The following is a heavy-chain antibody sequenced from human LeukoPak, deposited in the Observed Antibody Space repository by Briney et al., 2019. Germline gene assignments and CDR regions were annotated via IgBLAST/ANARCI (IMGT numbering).Heavy chain of an antibody. V-gene: IGHV4-59*08. CDR3: ARRPHPTAAVAGGSFDI. D-gene: IGHD2-15*01. J-gene: IGHJ3*02. Sequence: SETLSLTCTVSGGSIGSYYWSWIRQPPGKGLEWIAYIYYTGSTTYNPSLKGRVTISVDTSKNQFSLKLTSVTAADTAVYYCARRPHPTAAVAGGSFDIWGQGTMVTVSS. CDR1: GGSIGSYY. CDR2: IYYTGST.